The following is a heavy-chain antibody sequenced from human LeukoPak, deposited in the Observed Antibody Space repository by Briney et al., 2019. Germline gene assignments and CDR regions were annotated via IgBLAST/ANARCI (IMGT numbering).Heavy chain of an antibody. D-gene: IGHD1-14*01. V-gene: IGHV3-30*18. CDR3: AKDGTGKEADY. J-gene: IGHJ4*02. CDR1: GFTFSSYG. CDR2: ISYDGSNK. Sequence: GGSLRLSCAASGFTFSSYGMHWVRQAPGKGLEWVAVISYDGSNKYYADSVKGRFTISRDNSKNTLYLQMNSLRAEDTAVYYCAKDGTGKEADYWGQGTLVTVSS.